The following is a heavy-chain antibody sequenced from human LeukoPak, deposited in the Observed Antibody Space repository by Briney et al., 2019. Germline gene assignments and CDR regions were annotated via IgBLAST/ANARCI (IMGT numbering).Heavy chain of an antibody. CDR2: ISYVGSNK. Sequence: GGSLRLSCAASGFTFSSSAMHWVRQAPGMGLEWVAVISYVGSNKYYAASVKGRFTISSDNSKNTLYLQMNSLRAEDTAVYYCAMGIVRAISGPLWGQGTLVTVSS. J-gene: IGHJ4*02. V-gene: IGHV3-30-3*01. CDR1: GFTFSSSA. CDR3: AMGIVRAISGPL. D-gene: IGHD1-26*01.